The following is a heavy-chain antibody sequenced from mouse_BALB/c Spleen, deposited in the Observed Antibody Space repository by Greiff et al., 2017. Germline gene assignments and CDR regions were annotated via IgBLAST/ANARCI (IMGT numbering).Heavy chain of an antibody. J-gene: IGHJ3*01. CDR1: GYTFTDYA. CDR2: ISIYYDNT. D-gene: IGHD1-1*01. Sequence: QVQLQQSGPELVRPGESVKISCKGSGYTFTDYAMHWVKQSHAKSLERIGVISIYYDNTNYNQKFKGKATMTVDKSSSTAYMELARLTSEDSAIYYCAREGGSSYAWFAYWGQGTLVTVSA. CDR3: AREGGSSYAWFAY. V-gene: IGHV1-67*01.